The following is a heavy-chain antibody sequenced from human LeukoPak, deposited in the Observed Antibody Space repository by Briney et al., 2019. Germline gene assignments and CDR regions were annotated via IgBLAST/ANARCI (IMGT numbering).Heavy chain of an antibody. Sequence: SETLSLTCTVSGSISSYFWSWIRQPPGKGLEWIGYIYTSGSTNYNPSLKSRVTISVDTSKNQFSLDLSSVTAADTAVYYCARQKCTSTSCLTKNAFDIWGQGTMVTVSS. CDR3: ARQKCTSTSCLTKNAFDI. V-gene: IGHV4-4*09. CDR2: IYTSGST. D-gene: IGHD2-2*01. J-gene: IGHJ3*02. CDR1: GSISSYF.